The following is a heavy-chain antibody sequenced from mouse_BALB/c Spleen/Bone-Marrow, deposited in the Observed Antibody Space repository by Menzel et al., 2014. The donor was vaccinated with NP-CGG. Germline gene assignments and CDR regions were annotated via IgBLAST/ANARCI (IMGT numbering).Heavy chain of an antibody. CDR2: ISSGSSTI. J-gene: IGHJ4*01. CDR3: TSEGALITHYYAMDY. Sequence: EVKVVESGGGLVQPGGSRKLSCAASGFTFSSFGMHWVRQAPEKGLEWVAYISSGSSTIYYADTVKGRFTISRDNPKNTLFLQMTSLRSEDTDMYYCTSEGALITHYYAMDYWGQGTSVTVSS. CDR1: GFTFSSFG. D-gene: IGHD2-4*01. V-gene: IGHV5-17*02.